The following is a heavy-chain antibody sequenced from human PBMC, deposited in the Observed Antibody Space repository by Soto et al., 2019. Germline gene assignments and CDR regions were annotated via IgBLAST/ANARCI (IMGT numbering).Heavy chain of an antibody. CDR3: ARDCQSGDVFDI. J-gene: IGHJ3*02. D-gene: IGHD2-21*01. V-gene: IGHV1-8*01. CDR2: MNPNSGNT. Sequence: ASVKVSCKASGYTFTSYDINWVRQATGQGLEWMGWMNPNSGNTGYAQKFQGRVTMTRDSSTTTVYMDLSSLRFEDTAVYFCARDCQSGDVFDIWGQGTMVTVSS. CDR1: GYTFTSYD.